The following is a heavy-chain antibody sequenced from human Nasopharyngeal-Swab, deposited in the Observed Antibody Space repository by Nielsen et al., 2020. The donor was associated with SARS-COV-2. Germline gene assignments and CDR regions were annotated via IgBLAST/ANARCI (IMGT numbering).Heavy chain of an antibody. V-gene: IGHV1-69*13. J-gene: IGHJ4*02. Sequence: SVKVSCKASGYTFTSYAMNWVRQAPGQGLEWMGGIIPIFGTANYAQKFQGRVTITADESTSTAYMELSSLRSEDTAVYYCARDGEDYGGNSDYWGQGTLVTVSS. CDR2: IIPIFGTA. CDR3: ARDGEDYGGNSDY. D-gene: IGHD4-23*01. CDR1: GYTFTSYA.